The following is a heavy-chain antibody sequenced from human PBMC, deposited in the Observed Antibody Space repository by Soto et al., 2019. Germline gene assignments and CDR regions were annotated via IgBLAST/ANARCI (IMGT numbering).Heavy chain of an antibody. D-gene: IGHD2-15*01. CDR1: GFTFSSYA. J-gene: IGHJ4*02. Sequence: EVQLLESGGGLVQPGGSLRLSCAASGFTFSSYAMSWVRQAPGKGLEWVSAISGSGGSTYYADSVKGRFTISRDNSKNTLYLQMNSLRAEDTAVYYCAKDKTPIVVVVAAFDYWGQGTLVTVSS. CDR3: AKDKTPIVVVVAAFDY. V-gene: IGHV3-23*01. CDR2: ISGSGGST.